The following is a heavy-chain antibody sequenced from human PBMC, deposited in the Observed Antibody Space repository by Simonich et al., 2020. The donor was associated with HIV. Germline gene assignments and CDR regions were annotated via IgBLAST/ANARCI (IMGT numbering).Heavy chain of an antibody. CDR3: AREITSIAARHWYFDL. V-gene: IGHV3-9*01. J-gene: IGHJ2*01. Sequence: EVQLVESGGGLVQPDRSLRLSCAASGFNFDGYAMHWVRQAPGKGLKGVSGISWNSGNIVYADSVKGRFTSSRDNSKNTLYLQMNSLRAEDTAVYYCAREITSIAARHWYFDLWVRGTLVTVSS. CDR2: ISWNSGNI. D-gene: IGHD6-6*01. CDR1: GFNFDGYA.